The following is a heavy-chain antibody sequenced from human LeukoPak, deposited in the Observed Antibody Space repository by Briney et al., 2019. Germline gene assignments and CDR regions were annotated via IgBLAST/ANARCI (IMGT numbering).Heavy chain of an antibody. CDR1: GFTFTKYW. CDR3: ARHDEVYYGGMDV. V-gene: IGHV5-51*01. CDR2: MYLGDSET. J-gene: IGHJ6*02. Sequence: GEALQISCKGAGFTFTKYWIGWVRRMAGKGREWMGIMYLGDSETRYSPSFQGQVTISADKSISTAYLQWSSLKASDTAMYYCARHDEVYYGGMDVWGQGTTVTVSS.